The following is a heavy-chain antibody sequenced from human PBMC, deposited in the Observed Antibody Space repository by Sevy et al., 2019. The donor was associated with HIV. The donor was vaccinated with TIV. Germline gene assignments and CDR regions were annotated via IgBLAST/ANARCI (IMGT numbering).Heavy chain of an antibody. V-gene: IGHV3-7*03. D-gene: IGHD2-21*01. CDR1: EFTFSRYW. Sequence: GGSLRLSCATSEFTFSRYWMTWVRQAPGKGLEWVFYINQVGSQKSYVDSVKGRFTLSRENSKNSLFLQMNSLRAEDTAMYYCARAGPLGDLDHFDRWGQGTLVTVSS. CDR2: INQVGSQK. CDR3: ARAGPLGDLDHFDR. J-gene: IGHJ4*02.